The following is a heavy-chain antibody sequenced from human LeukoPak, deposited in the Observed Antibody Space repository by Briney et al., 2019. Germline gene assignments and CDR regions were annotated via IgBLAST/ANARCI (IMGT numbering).Heavy chain of an antibody. J-gene: IGHJ4*02. V-gene: IGHV3-23*01. CDR2: ITDSGVDT. D-gene: IGHD1-26*01. Sequence: GGSLRLSCAVSGFTFNNYAMTWGRQAPGKGLEWVSSITDSGVDTYYADSVKGRFSISRDNSKNTVFLQMNSLRAEDTAVYYCAKGLRSGNYYFFDSWGQGSLVTVS. CDR1: GFTFNNYA. CDR3: AKGLRSGNYYFFDS.